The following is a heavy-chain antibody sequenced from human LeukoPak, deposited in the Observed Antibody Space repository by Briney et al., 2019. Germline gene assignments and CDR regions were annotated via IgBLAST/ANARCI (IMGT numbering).Heavy chain of an antibody. D-gene: IGHD3-10*01. CDR2: IKTDGSST. Sequence: SGGSLRLSCAASGFSFSSYWIHWVRQAPGKELVWVARIKTDGSSTSYADSVKGRFTISRDNAKNTLFLQMSSLRAEDTAVYYCVRDPHGSGSSNSPHDAFDIWGHGTMVTVSS. V-gene: IGHV3-74*01. CDR1: GFSFSSYW. CDR3: VRDPHGSGSSNSPHDAFDI. J-gene: IGHJ3*02.